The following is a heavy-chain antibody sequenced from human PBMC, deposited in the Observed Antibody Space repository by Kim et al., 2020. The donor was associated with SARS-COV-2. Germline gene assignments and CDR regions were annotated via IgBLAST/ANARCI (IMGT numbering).Heavy chain of an antibody. CDR3: ARGGRGYMGDFDY. V-gene: IGHV7-4-1*02. D-gene: IGHD3-16*01. J-gene: IGHJ4*02. Sequence: YAQGFTGRFFFSLDTAVSTAYLQISSLKAEDTAVYYCARGGRGYMGDFDYWGQGTLVTVSS.